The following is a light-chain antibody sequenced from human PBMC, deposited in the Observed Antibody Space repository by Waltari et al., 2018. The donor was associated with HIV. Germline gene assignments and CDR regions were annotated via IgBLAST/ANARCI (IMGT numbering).Light chain of an antibody. CDR1: ESVDNNY. J-gene: IGKJ4*01. CDR2: GAS. Sequence: EIVLTQSPGTLSLSPGERATLPCRASESVDNNYLAWFQQKPGQPPRLLIYGASSRATGIPDRFSGSGSGTDFTLTVSRLEPEDFAVYFCQQYGRSPTFGGGTKVEIK. V-gene: IGKV3-20*01. CDR3: QQYGRSPT.